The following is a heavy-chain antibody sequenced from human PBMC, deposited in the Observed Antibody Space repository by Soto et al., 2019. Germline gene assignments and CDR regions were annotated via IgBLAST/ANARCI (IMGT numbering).Heavy chain of an antibody. CDR1: GGTFSSYA. V-gene: IGHV1-69*13. CDR3: AGDRVVGDTQSNWFDP. CDR2: IIPIFGTA. D-gene: IGHD1-26*01. J-gene: IGHJ5*02. Sequence: GASVKVSCKASGGTFSSYAISWVRQAPGQGLEWMGGIIPIFGTANYAQKFQGRVTITADEATSITCLELSSLRSEDTALYYCAGDRVVGDTQSNWFDPRCQGTLVTVSS.